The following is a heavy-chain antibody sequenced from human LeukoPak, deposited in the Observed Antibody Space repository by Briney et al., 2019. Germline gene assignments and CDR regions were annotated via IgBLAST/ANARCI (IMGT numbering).Heavy chain of an antibody. CDR1: GGTFISYA. CDR3: ASSIMISDFGFLIAAFDY. D-gene: IGHD3-16*01. V-gene: IGHV1-69*13. J-gene: IGHJ4*02. CDR2: IIPIFGTA. Sequence: SVKVSCKASGGTFISYAISWARQAPGQGLEWMGGIIPIFGTANYAQKFQGRVTITADESTSTAYMELSSLRSEDTAVYYCASSIMISDFGFLIAAFDYWGQGTLVTVSS.